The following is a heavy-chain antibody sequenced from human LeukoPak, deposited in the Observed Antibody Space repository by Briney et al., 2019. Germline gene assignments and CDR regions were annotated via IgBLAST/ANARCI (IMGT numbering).Heavy chain of an antibody. CDR3: ARDRILESAGNSDAFNM. Sequence: GASVKVSCKASGYTFTGYYIHWVRQAPGQGLEWMGRINPKSGGTYFAQKFQGSVTMTRDTSSSTAYMELSRLRSGDTAVYYCARDRILESAGNSDAFNMWGQGTMVIVSS. D-gene: IGHD6-13*01. CDR1: GYTFTGYY. V-gene: IGHV1-2*02. J-gene: IGHJ3*02. CDR2: INPKSGGT.